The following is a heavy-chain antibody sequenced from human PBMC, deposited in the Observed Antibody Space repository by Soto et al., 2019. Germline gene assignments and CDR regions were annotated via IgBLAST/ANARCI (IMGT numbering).Heavy chain of an antibody. V-gene: IGHV3-48*01. Sequence: GGSLRLSCAASGFTFSSYSMNCVRQAPGKGLEWVSYISSSSSTIYYADSVKGRFTISRDNAKNSLYLQMNSLRAEDTAVYYCARGAYYYDSSGLSYWGQGTLVTVSS. D-gene: IGHD3-22*01. CDR1: GFTFSSYS. J-gene: IGHJ4*02. CDR3: ARGAYYYDSSGLSY. CDR2: ISSSSSTI.